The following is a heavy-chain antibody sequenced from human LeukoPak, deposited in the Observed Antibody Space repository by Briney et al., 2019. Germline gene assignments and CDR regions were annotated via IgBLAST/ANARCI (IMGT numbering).Heavy chain of an antibody. V-gene: IGHV3-23*01. J-gene: IGHJ4*02. D-gene: IGHD2-15*01. CDR2: ISGSGGST. CDR3: ANGGYCSGCSCYSGPALDYFDY. CDR1: GFTFSSYA. Sequence: GGSLRLSCAASGFTFSSYAMSWVRQAPGKGLEWVSAISGSGGSTYYADSVKGRFTISRDNSKNTLYLQMNSLRAEDTAVYYCANGGYCSGCSCYSGPALDYFDYWGQGTLVTVSS.